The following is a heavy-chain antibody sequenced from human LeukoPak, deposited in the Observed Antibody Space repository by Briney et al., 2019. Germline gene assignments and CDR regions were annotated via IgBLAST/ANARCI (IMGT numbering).Heavy chain of an antibody. J-gene: IGHJ4*02. Sequence: PGGSLRLSCAASGFTFSSYGMHWVRQAPGKGPEWVAVIWYDGSNKYYADSVKGRLTISRDNSKNTLYLQMNSLRAEDTAVYYCARADYYDSSGYYDYWGQGTLVTVSS. CDR2: IWYDGSNK. CDR1: GFTFSSYG. CDR3: ARADYYDSSGYYDY. D-gene: IGHD3-22*01. V-gene: IGHV3-33*01.